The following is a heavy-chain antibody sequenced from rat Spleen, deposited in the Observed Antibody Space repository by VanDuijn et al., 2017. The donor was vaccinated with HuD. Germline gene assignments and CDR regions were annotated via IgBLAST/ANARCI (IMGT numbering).Heavy chain of an antibody. CDR2: ISPSGATS. CDR1: GFTLSDYV. Sequence: EVQLVESGGGLVQPGRSLKLSCAASGFTLSDYVMHWIRQAPTKGLEWVTSISPSGATSYYPDSVKGRFTISREDGRSTLYLQMNSLRSEDTATYYCTRENWVFDYWGQGVMVTVSS. V-gene: IGHV5-19*01. D-gene: IGHD5-1*01. CDR3: TRENWVFDY. J-gene: IGHJ2*01.